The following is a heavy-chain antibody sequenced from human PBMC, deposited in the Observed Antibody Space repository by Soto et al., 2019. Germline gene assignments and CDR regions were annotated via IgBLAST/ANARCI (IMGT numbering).Heavy chain of an antibody. J-gene: IGHJ6*02. CDR2: INAGNGNT. CDR3: ARNYYYAMDV. CDR1: GYTFTNYP. V-gene: IGHV1-3*05. Sequence: QVQLVQSGAEEKKPGASVKVSCKASGYTFTNYPVHWVRQAPGQRLEWMGWINAGNGNTKDSQKFQGRVTITSDTSASTADMELSSLRSEDTAVYYCARNYYYAMDVWGQGTTVTVSS.